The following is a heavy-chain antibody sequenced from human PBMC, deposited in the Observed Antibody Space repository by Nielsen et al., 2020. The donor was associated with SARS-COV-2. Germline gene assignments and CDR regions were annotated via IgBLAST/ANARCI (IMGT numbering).Heavy chain of an antibody. CDR3: ARDYYGDYLDAFDI. V-gene: IGHV4-59*01. Sequence: SETLSLTCTVSGGSISSYYWSWIRQPPGKGLEWIGYINDSGSTKYSPSLKSRVTISLDTSKNQFSVILSSVTAADTAVYYCARDYYGDYLDAFDIWGQGTMVTVSS. J-gene: IGHJ3*02. CDR1: GGSISSYY. CDR2: INDSGST. D-gene: IGHD4-17*01.